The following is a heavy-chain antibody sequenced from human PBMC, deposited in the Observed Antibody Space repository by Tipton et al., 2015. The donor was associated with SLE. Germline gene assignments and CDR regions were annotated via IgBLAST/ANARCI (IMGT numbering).Heavy chain of an antibody. J-gene: IGHJ3*02. CDR1: GGSISGYY. Sequence: TLSLTCTVSGGSISGYYWSWIRQPAGKGLEWIGRVYSSGSTIYNPSIKSRITLSLDTSKNQFSLNMNSVTAADTAVYYCARLMLPAVRGAFDIWGQGTLVTVSS. CDR2: VYSSGST. V-gene: IGHV4-4*07. D-gene: IGHD2-2*01. CDR3: ARLMLPAVRGAFDI.